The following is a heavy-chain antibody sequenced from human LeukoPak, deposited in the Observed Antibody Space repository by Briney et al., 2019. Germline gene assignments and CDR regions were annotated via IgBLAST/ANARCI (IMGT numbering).Heavy chain of an antibody. CDR2: IYSGTT. V-gene: IGHV4-59*01. J-gene: IGHJ4*02. CDR3: ARGQRWSDH. CDR1: GVSINSYY. D-gene: IGHD4-23*01. Sequence: SETLSLTCTVSGVSINSYYWSWIRQPPGKGLEWIGNIYSGTTNYNPSLRSRVTILLDTSKNQFSLRLSSVTVADTAIHYCARGQRWSDHWGQGILVTVSS.